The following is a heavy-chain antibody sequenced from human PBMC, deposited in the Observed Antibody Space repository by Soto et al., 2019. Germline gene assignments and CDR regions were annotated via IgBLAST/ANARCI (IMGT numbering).Heavy chain of an antibody. CDR1: GFTFSSYA. J-gene: IGHJ6*03. D-gene: IGHD2-15*01. CDR2: ISDSGST. Sequence: EVQLLESGGGLVQPGGCRRLSCAASGFTFSSYAMSWVRQAPGKGLEWVSTISDSGSTYYADSVKGRFTISRDISKNTLYVQMSSLRAEDTAVYYCAKGGEGYCSGTSCLYHMDAWGKGTTVTVSS. CDR3: AKGGEGYCSGTSCLYHMDA. V-gene: IGHV3-23*01.